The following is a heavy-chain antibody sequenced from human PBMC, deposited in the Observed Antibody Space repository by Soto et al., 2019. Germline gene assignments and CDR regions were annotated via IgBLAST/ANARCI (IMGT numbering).Heavy chain of an antibody. CDR3: ARSIVVVTALDY. V-gene: IGHV1-3*01. CDR2: INAGNGNT. CDR1: GYTFTSYA. Sequence: ASVNVSCKASGYTFTSYAMHWVRQAPGQRLEWMGWINAGNGNTKYSQKFQGRVTITRDTSASTAYMELSSLRSEVTAVYYCARSIVVVTALDYWGQGTLVTVSS. D-gene: IGHD2-21*02. J-gene: IGHJ4*02.